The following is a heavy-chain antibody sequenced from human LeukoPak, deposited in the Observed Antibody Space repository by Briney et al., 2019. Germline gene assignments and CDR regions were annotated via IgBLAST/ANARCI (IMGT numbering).Heavy chain of an antibody. CDR3: ARDRSDYYDDSGYKPLDY. V-gene: IGHV3-7*04. CDR2: IKLDGSDE. Sequence: PGGSLRLSCAASGFSFCTYWMTWVRQAPGKGLEWVANIKLDGSDEYYEASVKGRSTISRDNAKNSLFLPMNSLRAEDTAVYYCARDRSDYYDDSGYKPLDYWGQGTLVTVSS. J-gene: IGHJ4*02. CDR1: GFSFCTYW. D-gene: IGHD3-22*01.